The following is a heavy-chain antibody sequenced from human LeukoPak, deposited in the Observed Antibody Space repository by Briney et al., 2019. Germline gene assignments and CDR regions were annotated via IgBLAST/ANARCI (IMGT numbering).Heavy chain of an antibody. J-gene: IGHJ4*02. D-gene: IGHD6-19*01. V-gene: IGHV3-30*03. CDR1: GFTFSNFG. CDR2: ISYDGTNK. CDR3: ARDPGSSSGWGYFFDY. Sequence: PGGSLRLSCAASGFTFSNFGMHWVRQAPGKGLEWVALISYDGTNKYYADSVKGRFTISRDNSKNTLHLQVSSLRAEDTAVYYCARDPGSSSGWGYFFDYWGQGTLVTVSS.